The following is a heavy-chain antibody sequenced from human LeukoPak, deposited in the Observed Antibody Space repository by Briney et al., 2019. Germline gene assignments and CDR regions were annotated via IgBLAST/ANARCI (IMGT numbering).Heavy chain of an antibody. CDR2: ISGSSTAM. J-gene: IGHJ4*02. CDR3: ARVLYYDSSGPSPY. D-gene: IGHD3-22*01. CDR1: GFTFNKYS. V-gene: IGHV3-48*02. Sequence: GGSLRLSCAASGFTFNKYSMNWVRQAPGKGLEWLSYISGSSTAMYYADSVKGRFTTSRDNARSSLYLQMNSLRDEDTAVYYCARVLYYDSSGPSPYWGQGTLVTVSS.